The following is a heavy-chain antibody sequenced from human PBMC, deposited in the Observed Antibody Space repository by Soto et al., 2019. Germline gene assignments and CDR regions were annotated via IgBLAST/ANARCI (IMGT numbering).Heavy chain of an antibody. J-gene: IGHJ6*02. CDR1: GGTFSSYA. CDR2: IIPIFGTA. V-gene: IGHV1-69*12. D-gene: IGHD4-4*01. CDR3: ARLTTTKYYYYGMDV. Sequence: QVQLVQSGAEVKKPGSSVKVSCKASGGTFSSYAISWVRQAPGQGLEWMGGIIPIFGTANYAQKFQGRVTIXVDQSXXTAYMELSSLRSEDTAVYYCARLTTTKYYYYGMDVWGQGTTVTVSS.